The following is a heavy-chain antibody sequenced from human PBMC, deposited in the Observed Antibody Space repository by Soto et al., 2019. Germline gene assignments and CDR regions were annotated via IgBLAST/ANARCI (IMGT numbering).Heavy chain of an antibody. J-gene: IGHJ5*02. D-gene: IGHD5-12*01. V-gene: IGHV5-51*01. CDR1: GYRFTSFW. CDR3: ARGIEMARIGWFDP. Sequence: LKISCKGSGYRFTSFWIGWVRQMPGKGLEWLGIIYPGDADIRYTPSFQGQVTMSADKSISTAYLQWSSLKASDTAIYYCARGIEMARIGWFDPWGQGTLVTVSS. CDR2: IYPGDADI.